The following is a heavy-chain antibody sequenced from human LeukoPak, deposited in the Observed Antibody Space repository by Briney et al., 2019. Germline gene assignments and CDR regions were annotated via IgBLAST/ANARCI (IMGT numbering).Heavy chain of an antibody. Sequence: SETLSLTCTVSGGSISSSSYYWGWIRQPPGKGLEWIGSIYYSGSTYYNPSLKSRVTISVDTSKNQFSLKLSSVTAADTAVYYCAGTRLGLLWSGESNFDYWGQGTLVTVSS. J-gene: IGHJ4*02. V-gene: IGHV4-39*01. CDR2: IYYSGST. D-gene: IGHD3-10*01. CDR3: AGTRLGLLWSGESNFDY. CDR1: GGSISSSSYY.